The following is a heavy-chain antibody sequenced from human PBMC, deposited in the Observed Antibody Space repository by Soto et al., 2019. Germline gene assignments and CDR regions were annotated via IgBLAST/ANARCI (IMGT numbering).Heavy chain of an antibody. Sequence: GESLKISCRGSGYSFTIYWIGWVRQMPGKGLEWMGIIYPGDSDTRYSPSFQGQVTISADKSISTAYLQWSSLKASDTAMYYCARHLGGTIXGIAAAGTPQGRYGMDVWGQGTTVTVSS. CDR2: IYPGDSDT. D-gene: IGHD6-13*01. J-gene: IGHJ6*02. V-gene: IGHV5-51*01. CDR1: GYSFTIYW. CDR3: ARHLGGTIXGIAAAGTPQGRYGMDV.